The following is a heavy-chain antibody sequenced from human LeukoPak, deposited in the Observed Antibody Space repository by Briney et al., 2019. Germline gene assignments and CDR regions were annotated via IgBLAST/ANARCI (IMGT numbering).Heavy chain of an antibody. CDR3: ARRKNTAMVTLPYY. D-gene: IGHD5-18*01. CDR2: IYHSGST. J-gene: IGHJ4*01. Sequence: SETLSLTCTVSGGSISSYYWSWIRQPPGKGLEWIGEIYHSGSTNYNPSLKSRVTISVDKSKNQFSLKLSSVTAADTAVYYCARRKNTAMVTLPYYWGQGTLVTVSS. CDR1: GGSISSYY. V-gene: IGHV4-59*12.